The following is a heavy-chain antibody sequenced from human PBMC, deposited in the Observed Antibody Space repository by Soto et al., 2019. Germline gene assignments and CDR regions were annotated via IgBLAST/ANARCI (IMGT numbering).Heavy chain of an antibody. CDR1: GFTFSSYG. CDR3: AKGGVTTTNDPYDY. CDR2: ISYDGSNK. V-gene: IGHV3-30*18. J-gene: IGHJ4*02. D-gene: IGHD4-17*01. Sequence: QVQLVESGGGVVQPGRSLRLSCAASGFTFSSYGMHWVRQAPGKGLEWVAVISYDGSNKYYADSVKGRFTISRDNSKNALDLQMNSLRAEDTAVYYCAKGGVTTTNDPYDYWGQGTLVTVSS.